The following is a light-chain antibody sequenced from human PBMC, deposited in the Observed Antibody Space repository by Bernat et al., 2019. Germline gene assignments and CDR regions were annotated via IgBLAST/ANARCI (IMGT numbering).Light chain of an antibody. CDR2: EVT. J-gene: IGLJ1*01. V-gene: IGLV2-8*01. CDR1: SSDVGGYNL. CDR3: SSYAGGNWV. Sequence: QSALTQPPSASGSPGQSVAISCTGTSSDVGGYNLVSWYQQHPGKAPNRIIYEVTKRPSGVPARFAGSKSGNTASLTVSGLQAEDEADYYCSSYAGGNWVFGTGTKVTVL.